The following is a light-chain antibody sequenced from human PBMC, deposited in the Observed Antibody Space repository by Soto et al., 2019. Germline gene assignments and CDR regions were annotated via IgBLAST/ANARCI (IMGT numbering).Light chain of an antibody. J-gene: IGLJ2*01. CDR1: SSDVGGHNY. CDR2: EVT. CDR3: SSYAGNYNLV. V-gene: IGLV2-8*01. Sequence: QSALTQPPSASGSPGQSVTISCTGTSSDVGGHNYVSWYQQHPGTAPKLMIYEVTKRPSGVPDRFSASKSGNTAPLTVSGLQAEDEADYYCSSYAGNYNLVFGGGTKLTVL.